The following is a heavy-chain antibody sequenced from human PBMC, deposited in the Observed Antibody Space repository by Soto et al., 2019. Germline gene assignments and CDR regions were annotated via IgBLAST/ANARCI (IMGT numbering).Heavy chain of an antibody. CDR1: GGSISSSSYY. CDR3: ARHESNYVGYYYYGMDV. Sequence: SETLSLTCTVSGGSISSSSYYWGWIRQPPGKGLEWIGSIYYSGSTYYNPSLKSRVTISVDTSKNQFSLKLSSVTAADTAVYYCARHESNYVGYYYYGMDVWGQGTTVTVSS. D-gene: IGHD4-4*01. J-gene: IGHJ6*02. V-gene: IGHV4-39*01. CDR2: IYYSGST.